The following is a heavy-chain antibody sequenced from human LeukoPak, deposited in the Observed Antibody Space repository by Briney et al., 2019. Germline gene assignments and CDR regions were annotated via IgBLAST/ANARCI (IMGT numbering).Heavy chain of an antibody. J-gene: IGHJ4*02. V-gene: IGHV4-38-2*02. D-gene: IGHD5-18*01. CDR3: ARFRGFTYGPYYFDY. CDR1: GYSISSGYY. Sequence: PSETLSLTCTVSGYSISSGYYWGWIRQPPGKGLEWIGSIYHSGSTYYNPSLKSRVTISVDTSKNQFSLKLSSVTAADTAVYYCARFRGFTYGPYYFDYWGQGTLVTVSS. CDR2: IYHSGST.